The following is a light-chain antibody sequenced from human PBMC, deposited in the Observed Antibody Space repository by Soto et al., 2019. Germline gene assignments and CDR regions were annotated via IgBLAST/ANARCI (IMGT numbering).Light chain of an antibody. V-gene: IGLV1-40*01. CDR1: SLNIGAGYD. CDR2: GNS. Sequence: QSALTQPPSVSGAPGQRVTISCTGSSLNIGAGYDVHWYQQLPGTAPKLLIYGNSNRPSGVPDRFSGSKSGTAASLAITGLQAEDEAAYYCQSYDSSLIGSYVFGTGTKVTVL. J-gene: IGLJ1*01. CDR3: QSYDSSLIGSYV.